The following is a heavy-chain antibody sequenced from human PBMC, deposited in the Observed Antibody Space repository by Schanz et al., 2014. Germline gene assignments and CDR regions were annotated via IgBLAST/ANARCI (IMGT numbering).Heavy chain of an antibody. CDR2: IYSGGST. CDR3: ARHGNSWYLDY. Sequence: EVQLVESGGGLVQPGGSLRLSCAASGFTVSSSYMSWVRQAPGKGLEWVSVIYSGGSTYYADSVKGRFTISRDNSKNTLYLQMSSLRAEDTAVYYCARHGNSWYLDYWGQGTLVTVSS. D-gene: IGHD6-13*01. V-gene: IGHV3-66*04. J-gene: IGHJ4*02. CDR1: GFTVSSSY.